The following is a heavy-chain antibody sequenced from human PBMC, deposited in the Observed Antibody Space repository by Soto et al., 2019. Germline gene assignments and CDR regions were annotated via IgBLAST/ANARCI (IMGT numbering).Heavy chain of an antibody. CDR2: ISGTSSSA. CDR1: GFTFSSFA. V-gene: IGHV3-23*01. J-gene: IGHJ4*02. CDR3: AKDQRFDLWSGYYAGCFDY. Sequence: GGSLRLSCAASGFTFSSFAMSWVRQAPGKGLEWVSGISGTSSSAYYADSVKGRFTISRDNSKNTLYLQMNSLRAEDTAVYYCAKDQRFDLWSGYYAGCFDYWGQGTVVTVSS. D-gene: IGHD3-3*01.